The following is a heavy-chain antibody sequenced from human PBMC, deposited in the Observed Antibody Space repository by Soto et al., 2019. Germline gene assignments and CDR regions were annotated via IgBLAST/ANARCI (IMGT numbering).Heavy chain of an antibody. D-gene: IGHD3-16*01. CDR3: ARDGGGSAPYTGQDC. Sequence: EVQLVESGGGLVQPGGTLRLSCAASGFTFSRYWMSLVRQAPGKGLERVANINQDGGGKQHVDSVKGRVNITRDNAKNSLYRQTNTLSAEETAVYYCARDGGGSAPYTGQDCWSQGTSFTVSS. CDR1: GFTFSRYW. CDR2: INQDGGGK. J-gene: IGHJ4*02. V-gene: IGHV3-7*01.